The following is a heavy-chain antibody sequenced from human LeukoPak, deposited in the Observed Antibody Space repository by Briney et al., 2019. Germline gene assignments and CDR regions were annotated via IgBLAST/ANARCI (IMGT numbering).Heavy chain of an antibody. CDR1: GGSISSYY. Sequence: PSETLSLTCTVSGGSISSYYWSWIRQPPGKGLEWIGYIYYSGSTNYKPSLKSRVTISVDTSKNQFSLKLSSVTAADTAVYYCARQESSRITMVRGVRPYYFDYWGQGTLVTVSS. J-gene: IGHJ4*02. CDR2: IYYSGST. D-gene: IGHD3-10*01. CDR3: ARQESSRITMVRGVRPYYFDY. V-gene: IGHV4-59*01.